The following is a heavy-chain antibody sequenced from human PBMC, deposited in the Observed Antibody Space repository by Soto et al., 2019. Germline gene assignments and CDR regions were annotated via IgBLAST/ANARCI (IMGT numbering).Heavy chain of an antibody. J-gene: IGHJ1*01. CDR1: GYTFSIYY. V-gene: IGHV1-46*01. D-gene: IGHD2-15*01. CDR3: VRGDYCSGGHCYSDPMF. Sequence: QVQLVQSGAEVKKPVASGKISCKTSGYTFSIYYMHCVRPAPGQELESMGTINPGINNPSSGNTDYAKKFQGRVTMSCDTSTSTVSMGLSSLSSDDTVVYFCVRGDYCSGGHCYSDPMFWGQGSLVTVSS. CDR2: NNPSSGNT.